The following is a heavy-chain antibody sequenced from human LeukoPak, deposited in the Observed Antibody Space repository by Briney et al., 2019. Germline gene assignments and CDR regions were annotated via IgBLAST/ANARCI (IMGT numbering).Heavy chain of an antibody. D-gene: IGHD1-26*01. CDR1: GYSFTTYW. V-gene: IGHV5-10-1*01. CDR2: IDPRDSYT. CDR3: ARSTTSHWLYYFDY. J-gene: IGHJ4*02. Sequence: GESLKISCKGSGYSFTTYWITWVRQMPGKGLEWMGTIDPRDSYTNYSPSFQGHVTISADKSISTAYLQWSSLQASDTAIYYCARSTTSHWLYYFDYWGQGTLVTVSS.